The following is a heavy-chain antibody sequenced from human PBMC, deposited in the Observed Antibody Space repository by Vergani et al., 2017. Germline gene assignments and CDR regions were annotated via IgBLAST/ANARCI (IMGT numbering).Heavy chain of an antibody. D-gene: IGHD3-3*01. V-gene: IGHV1-46*01. CDR3: AKDRYASWSGYPASYFDF. CDR2: ISPDGFST. J-gene: IGHJ4*02. CDR1: GYTFTAYY. Sequence: QVQLVQSGAEVGKPGASVKISCKASGYTFTAYYIHWVRQAPEQGLEWVGVISPDGFSTFYAQKFQGRVTITRDTSTSTVYVEVTSLRSDDTAIYFCAKDRYASWSGYPASYFDFWGPGTQVTVSS.